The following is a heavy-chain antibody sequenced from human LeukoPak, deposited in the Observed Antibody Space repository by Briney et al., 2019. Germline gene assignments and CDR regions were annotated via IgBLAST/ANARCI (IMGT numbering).Heavy chain of an antibody. CDR3: ARHPGKYFQH. Sequence: SETLSLTCAVYGGSFSGYYWSWIRQPPGKGLEWIGEINHSGSTNYNPSLKSRVTISVDTSKNQFSLKLSSVTAADTAVYYCARHPGKYFQHWGQGTLVTVSP. V-gene: IGHV4-34*01. CDR1: GGSFSGYY. CDR2: INHSGST. J-gene: IGHJ1*01. D-gene: IGHD1-26*01.